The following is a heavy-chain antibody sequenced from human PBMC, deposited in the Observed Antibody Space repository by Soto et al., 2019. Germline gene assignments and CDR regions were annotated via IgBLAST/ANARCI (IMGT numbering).Heavy chain of an antibody. J-gene: IGHJ4*02. V-gene: IGHV1-18*01. CDR3: ARDDRQCRAVTTDY. Sequence: QVRLVQSGAAVKKPGASVKVSCKASGYTFTTYGIIWVRQAPGQGLEGMGWISAYNGNTNYAQKLQGRVTMTTDTYTSTAYMELRSLRSDDTAGYYCARDDRQCRAVTTDYWGQGTLVTVSS. CDR1: GYTFTTYG. CDR2: ISAYNGNT. D-gene: IGHD4-17*01.